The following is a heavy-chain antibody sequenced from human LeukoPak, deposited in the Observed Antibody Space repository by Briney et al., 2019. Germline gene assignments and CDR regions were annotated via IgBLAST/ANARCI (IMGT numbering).Heavy chain of an antibody. CDR3: ARGGGDSGRSQDFDH. J-gene: IGHJ4*02. D-gene: IGHD6-13*01. CDR2: IYTSGST. Sequence: SETLSLTCTVSGGSISSGSYYWSWIRQPAGKGLEWIGRIYTSGSTNYNPSLKSRVTISVDTSKNQFSLKLSSVTAADTAVYYCARGGGDSGRSQDFDHWGQGALVTVSS. CDR1: GGSISSGSYY. V-gene: IGHV4-61*02.